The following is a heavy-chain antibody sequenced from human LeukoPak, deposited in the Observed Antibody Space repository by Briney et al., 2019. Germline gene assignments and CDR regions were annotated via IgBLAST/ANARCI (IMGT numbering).Heavy chain of an antibody. CDR3: AKDGASSGSTWYYFHY. Sequence: PGGSLRLSCAVSGFTFDDYAMYWVRQAPGKGLERVSGISWNSGNIGYADSVKGRFTISRDNAKNSLYLQMNSLRPEDTALYYCAKDGASSGSTWYYFHYWGQGTLVTVSS. CDR2: ISWNSGNI. V-gene: IGHV3-9*01. J-gene: IGHJ4*02. CDR1: GFTFDDYA. D-gene: IGHD5-18*01.